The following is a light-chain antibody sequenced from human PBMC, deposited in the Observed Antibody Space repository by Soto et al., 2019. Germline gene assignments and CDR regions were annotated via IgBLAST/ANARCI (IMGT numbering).Light chain of an antibody. CDR3: QQYDSSPKT. CDR1: QSVSSSY. Sequence: EIVLKLSPGALSLTKGERATLSCRASQSVSSSYLAWYQQKPGQAPRLLIYGASSRATGIPDRFSGSGSGTDFTLTISRLEPEDFAVYYCQQYDSSPKTFGQGTIVDI. CDR2: GAS. J-gene: IGKJ1*01. V-gene: IGKV3-20*01.